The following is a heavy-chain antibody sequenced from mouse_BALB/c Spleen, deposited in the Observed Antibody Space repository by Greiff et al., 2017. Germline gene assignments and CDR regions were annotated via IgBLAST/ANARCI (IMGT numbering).Heavy chain of an antibody. CDR3: ARSYGSSYPFDY. V-gene: IGHV5-17*02. CDR2: ISSGSSTI. CDR1: GFTFSSFG. J-gene: IGHJ2*01. Sequence: EVHLVESGGGLVQPGGSRKLSCAASGFTFSSFGMHWVRQAPEKGLEWVAYISSGSSTIYYADTVKGRFTISRDNPKNTLFLQMTSLRSEDTAMYYCARSYGSSYPFDYWGQGTTLTVSS. D-gene: IGHD1-1*01.